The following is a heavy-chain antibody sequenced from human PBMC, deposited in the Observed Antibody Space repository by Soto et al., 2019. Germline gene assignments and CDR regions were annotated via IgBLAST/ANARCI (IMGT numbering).Heavy chain of an antibody. V-gene: IGHV4-34*01. CDR1: GGSFSPHY. Sequence: ETLRHTYGGYGGSFSPHYWRWIRQPPGKGLEWIGEINHSGSTNYNPSLKSRVTISVDTSKNQFSLKLSSVTAADKALYYCATGRVLRFLEWSNYYYYGRDVWGHGTTGT. CDR3: ATGRVLRFLEWSNYYYYGRDV. CDR2: INHSGST. D-gene: IGHD3-3*01. J-gene: IGHJ6*02.